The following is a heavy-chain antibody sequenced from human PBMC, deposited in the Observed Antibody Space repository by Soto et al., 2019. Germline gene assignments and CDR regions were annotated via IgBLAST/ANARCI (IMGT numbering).Heavy chain of an antibody. Sequence: EVQLVESGGGLVQPGGSLRLSCEASGFTFRNYDMHWVRQGTGKGLEWVSGISAAGDPDYADSVEGRFTISRENAQNSFFLQMNSIRVGDTAVYYCARPDRDFYGLDVWGQGTTVIVSS. CDR2: ISAAGDP. CDR1: GFTFRNYD. V-gene: IGHV3-13*05. J-gene: IGHJ6*02. CDR3: ARPDRDFYGLDV.